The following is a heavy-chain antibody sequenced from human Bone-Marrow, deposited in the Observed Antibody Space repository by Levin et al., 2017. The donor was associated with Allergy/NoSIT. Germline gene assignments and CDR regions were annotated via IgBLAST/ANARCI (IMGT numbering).Heavy chain of an antibody. CDR2: IRGSGGST. V-gene: IGHV3-23*01. D-gene: IGHD2-15*01. Sequence: GGSLRLSCAASGFTFNNYAMSWVRQAPGKGLEWVSIIRGSGGSTYYADPVKGRFTISRDNSKNTLYLQLNSLRAEDTAVYYCATSFIRTGQYGAAYDYWGQGSLVTVSS. CDR3: ATSFIRTGQYGAAYDY. CDR1: GFTFNNYA. J-gene: IGHJ4*02.